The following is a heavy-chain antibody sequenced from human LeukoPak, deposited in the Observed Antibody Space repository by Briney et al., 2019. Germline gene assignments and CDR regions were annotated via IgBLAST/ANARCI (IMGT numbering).Heavy chain of an antibody. J-gene: IGHJ6*03. CDR2: ISAYNGNT. CDR1: GYTFTSYG. Sequence: ASVKVSCKASGYTFTSYGISWVRQAPGQGLEWMGWISAYNGNTNYAQKLQGRVTMTTDTSTNTAYIELRSLRSDDTAVYYCARHEGVTYDILTGFYYYYYMDVWGKGTTVSVSS. D-gene: IGHD3-9*01. CDR3: ARHEGVTYDILTGFYYYYYMDV. V-gene: IGHV1-18*01.